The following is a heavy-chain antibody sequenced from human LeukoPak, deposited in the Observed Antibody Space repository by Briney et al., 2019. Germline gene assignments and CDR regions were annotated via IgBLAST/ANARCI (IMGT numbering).Heavy chain of an antibody. CDR2: IYYSGST. CDR3: EGHGDDYYDSSYDAFDI. D-gene: IGHD3-22*01. V-gene: IGHV4-39*07. Sequence: PPETLSLTCTVSGGSISSSSYYWGWIRQPPGKGLEWIGSIYYSGSTYYNPSLKSRVTISVDTSKNQFSLKLSSVTAADTAVYYCEGHGDDYYDSSYDAFDIWGQGTMVTASS. J-gene: IGHJ3*02. CDR1: GGSISSSSYY.